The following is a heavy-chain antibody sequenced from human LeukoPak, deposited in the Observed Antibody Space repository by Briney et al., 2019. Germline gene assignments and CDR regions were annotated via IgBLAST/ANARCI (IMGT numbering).Heavy chain of an antibody. CDR3: ARGVDGCDP. CDR2: MAIAGDT. V-gene: IGHV3-13*01. J-gene: IGHJ5*02. Sequence: GGSLRLSCAASGFTFSRYDIHWVRQAAGKGLEWVAAMAIAGDTFYAASVKGRFTISRENAKNSLYRQMNSLRAGDTAVYYCARGVDGCDPWGQGTLVTVSS. CDR1: GFTFSRYD.